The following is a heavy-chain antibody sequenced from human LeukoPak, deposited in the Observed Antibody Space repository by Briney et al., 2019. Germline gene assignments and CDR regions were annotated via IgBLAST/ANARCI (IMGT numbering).Heavy chain of an antibody. CDR2: ISAYNGNT. Sequence: ASVKVSCKASGYTFTRFGISWVRQAPGQGLEWMGRISAYNGNTNYAQRLQGRVTMTTDASTSTAYMELRSLRSDDTAVYYCARGPEGFGWLPRVDPWGQGTLVTVSS. V-gene: IGHV1-18*04. D-gene: IGHD3-9*01. CDR1: GYTFTRFG. CDR3: ARGPEGFGWLPRVDP. J-gene: IGHJ5*02.